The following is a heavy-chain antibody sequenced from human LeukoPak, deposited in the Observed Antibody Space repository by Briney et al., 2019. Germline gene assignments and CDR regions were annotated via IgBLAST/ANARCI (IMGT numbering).Heavy chain of an antibody. V-gene: IGHV3-30*04. CDR1: GFTFSSYA. CDR2: ISYDGSNK. Sequence: GGSLRLSCAASGFTFSSYAMHWVRQAPGKGLEWVAVISYDGSNKYYADSVKGRFTISRDNSKNTLYLQMNSLRVEDTAVYYCARDRYGDYGDFDYRGQGTLVTVSS. D-gene: IGHD4-17*01. CDR3: ARDRYGDYGDFDY. J-gene: IGHJ4*02.